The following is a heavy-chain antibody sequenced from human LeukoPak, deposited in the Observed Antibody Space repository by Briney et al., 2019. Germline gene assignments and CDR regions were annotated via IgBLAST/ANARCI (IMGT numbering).Heavy chain of an antibody. Sequence: GGSLRLSCEASGFSSNSGMYWVRQAPGKGLEWVAVISYDGSNAYYGDSVKGRFTISRDDSKNTLYLQMNSLRAEDTAVYYCAKDLNSRWSLDYWGQGTLVTVSS. CDR3: AKDLNSRWSLDY. CDR1: GFSSNSG. CDR2: ISYDGSNA. V-gene: IGHV3-30*18. D-gene: IGHD2/OR15-2a*01. J-gene: IGHJ4*02.